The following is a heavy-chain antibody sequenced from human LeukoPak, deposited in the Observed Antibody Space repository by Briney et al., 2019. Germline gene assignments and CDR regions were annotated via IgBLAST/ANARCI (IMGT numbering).Heavy chain of an antibody. Sequence: SETLSLTCTVSGGSISSSSYYWGWIRQPPGKGLEWIGSFYYSGSTYYNPSLKSRVTISVDTSKNQFSLKLSSVTAADTAVYYCASVQSIVVAGTVAYWGQGTLVTVSS. J-gene: IGHJ4*02. CDR1: GGSISSSSYY. V-gene: IGHV4-39*07. D-gene: IGHD6-19*01. CDR3: ASVQSIVVAGTVAY. CDR2: FYYSGST.